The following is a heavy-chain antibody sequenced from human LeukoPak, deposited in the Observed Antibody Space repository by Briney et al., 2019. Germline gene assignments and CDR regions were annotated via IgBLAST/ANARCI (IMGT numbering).Heavy chain of an antibody. Sequence: GGSLRLSCAASGFTFSSYAMHWVRQAPGKGLEWVSGISWNSGSIGYADSVKGRFTISRDNAKNSLYLQMNSLRAEDTALYYCAKDIRHYVWGSYRYYFDYWGQGTLVTVSS. CDR3: AKDIRHYVWGSYRYYFDY. CDR2: ISWNSGSI. D-gene: IGHD3-16*02. V-gene: IGHV3-9*01. J-gene: IGHJ4*02. CDR1: GFTFSSYA.